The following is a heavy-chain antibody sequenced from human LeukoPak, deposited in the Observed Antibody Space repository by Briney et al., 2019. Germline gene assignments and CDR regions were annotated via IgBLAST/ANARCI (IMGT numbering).Heavy chain of an antibody. CDR2: IIPIFGTA. Sequence: SVKVSCKASGGTFSSYAISWVRQAPGQGLEWMGGIIPIFGTANYAQKFQGRVTITTDESTSTAYMELSSLRSEDTAVYYCARDGYNRNWFDPWGQGTLVTISS. CDR1: GGTFSSYA. CDR3: ARDGYNRNWFDP. V-gene: IGHV1-69*05. D-gene: IGHD5-24*01. J-gene: IGHJ5*02.